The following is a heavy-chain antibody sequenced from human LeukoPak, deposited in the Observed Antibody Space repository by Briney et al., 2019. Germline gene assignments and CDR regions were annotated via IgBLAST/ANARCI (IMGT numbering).Heavy chain of an antibody. D-gene: IGHD2-21*02. J-gene: IGHJ4*02. Sequence: RGASLRISCKGSGSIFTSYWISGVRQLPGKGVEWMGRIDPSDSYTNYSPSFQRHVTISADTSISTDYLQWSSLKASDTAMYYCARLELAYCGGDCYSLDYWGQGTLVTVSS. V-gene: IGHV5-10-1*01. CDR1: GSIFTSYW. CDR2: IDPSDSYT. CDR3: ARLELAYCGGDCYSLDY.